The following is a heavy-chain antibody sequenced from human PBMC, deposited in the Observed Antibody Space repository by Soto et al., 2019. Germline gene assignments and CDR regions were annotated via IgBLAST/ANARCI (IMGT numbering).Heavy chain of an antibody. CDR3: TQDGGSRDWLTVN. CDR2: ITGGGDNT. D-gene: IGHD3-16*01. CDR1: GFTFTSYA. V-gene: IGHV3-23*01. Sequence: EVQLLESGGDLVQPGGSLRLSCAASGFTFTSYAMSWIRQAPGKGLEWVSAITGGGDNTYYEDSVKGRSTISRDNSKNTLYLQMNSLSAEDTACYYGTQDGGSRDWLTVNWGQGTLVTVSS. J-gene: IGHJ4*02.